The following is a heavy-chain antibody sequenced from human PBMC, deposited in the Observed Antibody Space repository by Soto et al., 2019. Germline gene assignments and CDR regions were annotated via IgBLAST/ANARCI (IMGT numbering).Heavy chain of an antibody. J-gene: IGHJ4*02. CDR2: IIPVLGIV. Sequence: QVQLVQSGAEVKKPGSSVKVSCKASGGTFTSYSITWVRQAPGQGLEWMGRIIPVLGIVNYAQKFQGRVTITADKSTTTAYMELSGLRSEDTAVYYCARDGLGTTRRYFDSWGQGTLVTVSS. CDR3: ARDGLGTTRRYFDS. V-gene: IGHV1-69*04. CDR1: GGTFTSYS. D-gene: IGHD1-1*01.